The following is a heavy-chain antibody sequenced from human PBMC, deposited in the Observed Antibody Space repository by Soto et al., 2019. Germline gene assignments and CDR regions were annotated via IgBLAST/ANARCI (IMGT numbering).Heavy chain of an antibody. CDR1: GFTFSSYG. Sequence: GGSLRLSCAASGFTFSSYGMHWVRQAPGKGLEWVAVIWYDGSNKYYADSVKGRFTISRDNSKNTLYLQMNSLRAEDTAVYYCARDDGSGSYSATYQFDYWGQGTLVTVSS. CDR2: IWYDGSNK. V-gene: IGHV3-33*01. CDR3: ARDDGSGSYSATYQFDY. D-gene: IGHD3-10*01. J-gene: IGHJ4*02.